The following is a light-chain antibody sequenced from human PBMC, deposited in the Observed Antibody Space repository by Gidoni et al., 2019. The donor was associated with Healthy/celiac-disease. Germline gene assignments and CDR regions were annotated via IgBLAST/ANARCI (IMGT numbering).Light chain of an antibody. CDR3: QQANSFPYT. CDR1: QCLSSG. CDR2: AAS. V-gene: IGKV1-12*01. Sequence: DIHMTQSPPSVSASVGDRVTITCRASQCLSSGLAWYQQKPWNAPKLLIYAASSLQSGVPSRFSGRGSGTDFTLTISSLQPEDFATYYCQQANSFPYTFGQGTKLEIK. J-gene: IGKJ2*01.